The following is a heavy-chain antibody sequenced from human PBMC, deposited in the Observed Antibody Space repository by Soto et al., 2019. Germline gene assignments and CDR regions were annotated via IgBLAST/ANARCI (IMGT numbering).Heavy chain of an antibody. CDR3: ARLQAAVPHY. CDR2: IFYDGYT. V-gene: IGHV4-39*01. CDR1: GDSISGSPYF. Sequence: SETLSLTCTVSGDSISGSPYFWGWIRQPPGKRLEWIGSIFYDGYTLYTPSLKSRVTISVDTSKNQFSLKLTSVAAADTAIYFCARLQAAVPHYWGQG. J-gene: IGHJ4*02. D-gene: IGHD6-13*01.